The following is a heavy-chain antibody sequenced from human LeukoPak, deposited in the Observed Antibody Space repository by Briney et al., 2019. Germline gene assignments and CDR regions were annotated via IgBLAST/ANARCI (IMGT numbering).Heavy chain of an antibody. CDR3: AKDRAFVNCCNWFDP. CDR1: GFTFSSYA. CDR2: ISGSGGST. J-gene: IGHJ5*02. V-gene: IGHV3-23*01. Sequence: PGGSLRLSCAASGFTFSSYAMSWVRQAPGKGLEWVSAISGSGGSTYYADSVKGRFTISRDNSKNTLYLQMNSLRAEDTAVYYCAKDRAFVNCCNWFDPWGQGTLVTVSS. D-gene: IGHD1-1*01.